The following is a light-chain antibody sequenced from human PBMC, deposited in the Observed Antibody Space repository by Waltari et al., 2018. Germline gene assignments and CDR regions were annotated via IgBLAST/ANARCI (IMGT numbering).Light chain of an antibody. J-gene: IGKJ4*01. CDR3: QQFNAYPLT. Sequence: VQLTQSPSSLSASVGVRGSVTCLASQGICSALDWYQRRPGEPPKLLIHDASSLESGVPSRFSGSGSGTDFTLTISGLQPEDFATYTCQQFNAYPLTFGGGTKVEI. CDR2: DAS. V-gene: IGKV1-13*02. CDR1: QGICSA.